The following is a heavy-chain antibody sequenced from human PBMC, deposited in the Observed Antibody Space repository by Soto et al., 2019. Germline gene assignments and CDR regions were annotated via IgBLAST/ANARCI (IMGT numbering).Heavy chain of an antibody. CDR2: IYYSGST. V-gene: IGHV4-39*01. Sequence: QLQLQESGPGLVKPSETLSLTCTVSGGSISSSSYYWGWIRQPPGKGLEWIGSIYYSGSTYYNPSLKSRVTISVDTSKNQFSLKLSSVTAADTAVYYCATGWVEQRLIPTHPFNLLPIWGQGTMVTVSS. CDR3: ATGWVEQRLIPTHPFNLLPI. D-gene: IGHD3-16*01. CDR1: GGSISSSSYY. J-gene: IGHJ3*02.